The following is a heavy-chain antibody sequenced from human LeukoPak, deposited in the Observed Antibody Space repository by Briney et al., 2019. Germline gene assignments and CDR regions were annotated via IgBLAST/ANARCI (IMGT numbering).Heavy chain of an antibody. Sequence: GGSLRLSCAASGLTFTRCGFHWVRQAPGKGLEWVSVLWRDGKKEYYADSVKGRFTISSDNSKNMFYLQMNSLRVEDTAVYYCARDGCSTSSCYDFWGQGTLVTVFS. J-gene: IGHJ4*02. CDR3: ARDGCSTSSCYDF. D-gene: IGHD2-2*01. V-gene: IGHV3-33*01. CDR2: LWRDGKKE. CDR1: GLTFTRCG.